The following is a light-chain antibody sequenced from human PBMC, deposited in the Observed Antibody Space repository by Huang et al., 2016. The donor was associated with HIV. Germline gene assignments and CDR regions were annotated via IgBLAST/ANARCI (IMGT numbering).Light chain of an antibody. J-gene: IGKJ1*01. CDR2: AAS. CDR3: QQLNSYPQT. CDR1: QGISSY. V-gene: IGKV1-9*01. Sequence: IQLTQSPSSLSAPVGDRVTITCRATQGISSYLAWYQQKPGKAPNLLIYAASTVQSGVPSRFSGSESETDFTLTISNLQPEDSATYYCQQLNSYPQTFGQGTKVEIK.